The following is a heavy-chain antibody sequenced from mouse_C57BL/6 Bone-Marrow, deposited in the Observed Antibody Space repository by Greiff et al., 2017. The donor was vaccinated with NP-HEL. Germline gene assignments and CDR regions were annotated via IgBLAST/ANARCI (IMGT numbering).Heavy chain of an antibody. CDR3: ASEGDGYYGFAWFAY. J-gene: IGHJ3*01. V-gene: IGHV1-72*01. CDR2: IDPNSGGT. CDR1: GYTFTSSW. Sequence: QVQLQQPGAELVKPGASVKLSCKASGYTFTSSWMHWVKQRPGRGLEWIGRIDPNSGGTKYNEKFKSKATLTVDKPSSTAYMQLSSLTSEDSAVYYCASEGDGYYGFAWFAYWGQGTLVTVSA. D-gene: IGHD2-3*01.